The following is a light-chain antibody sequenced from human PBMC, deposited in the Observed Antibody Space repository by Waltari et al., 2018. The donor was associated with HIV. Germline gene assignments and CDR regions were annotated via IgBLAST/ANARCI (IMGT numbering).Light chain of an antibody. CDR1: QAISNS. V-gene: IGKV1-NL1*01. CDR2: AAS. Sequence: DIQMTQSPSSLSASVGDRVTITCRASQAISNSLAWYPQKPGKAPKLLLYAASRLESGVPSRFSGSRSGTDYALTISSLQPEDFAVYYCQQYFSPPPLTFGGGTKVEIK. J-gene: IGKJ4*01. CDR3: QQYFSPPPLT.